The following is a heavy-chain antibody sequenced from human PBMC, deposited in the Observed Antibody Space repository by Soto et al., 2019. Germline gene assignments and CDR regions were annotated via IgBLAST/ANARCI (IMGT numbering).Heavy chain of an antibody. CDR2: IYSTGNT. D-gene: IGHD6-13*01. Sequence: SETLSHMRTVSGDSIRSSSYWGWIRQPPGKGLEWIGSIYSTGNTYYNPSLNSQVTISVDTSKNQFSLNVISVTAADTAVYYCKRSSRYSTDVCALRATVTVS. J-gene: IGHJ6*02. CDR3: KRSSRYSTDV. V-gene: IGHV4-39*01. CDR1: GDSIRSSSY.